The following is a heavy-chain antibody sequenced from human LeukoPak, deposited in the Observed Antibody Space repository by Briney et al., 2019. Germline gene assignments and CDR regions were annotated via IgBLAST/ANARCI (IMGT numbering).Heavy chain of an antibody. J-gene: IGHJ4*02. CDR1: GFTFGDYA. D-gene: IGHD3-9*01. V-gene: IGHV3-49*03. CDR3: TRVLRYFDWPPIALDY. Sequence: GGSLRLSCTASGFTFGDYAMSWFRQAPGKGLEWVGFIRSKAYGGTTEYAASVKGRFTISRDDSKSIAYLQMNSLKTEDTAVYYCTRVLRYFDWPPIALDYWGQGTLVTVSS. CDR2: IRSKAYGGTT.